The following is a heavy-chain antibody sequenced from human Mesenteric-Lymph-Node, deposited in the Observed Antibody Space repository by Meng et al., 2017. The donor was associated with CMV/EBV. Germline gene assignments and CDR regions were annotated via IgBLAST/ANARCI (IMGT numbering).Heavy chain of an antibody. J-gene: IGHJ4*02. V-gene: IGHV4-34*01. CDR3: ARGSDIPVNNY. CDR2: INQSGIP. CDR1: GGFFSGYY. Sequence: QVQLQQWGAGLLKPSETLSLTCAVYGGFFSGYYWSWIRQPPGKGLEWIGEINQSGIPNYNPSLKNRVTISLDRSKNQFSLKLSSVTAEDTAVYYCARGSDIPVNNYWGQGTLVTVSS. D-gene: IGHD2-15*01.